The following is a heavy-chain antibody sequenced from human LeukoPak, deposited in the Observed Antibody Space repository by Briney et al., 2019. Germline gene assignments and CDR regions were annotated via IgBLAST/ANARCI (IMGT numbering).Heavy chain of an antibody. CDR3: AKPIWGAFPREMDV. V-gene: IGHV3-11*03. J-gene: IGHJ6*04. CDR1: GFSFSGSY. Sequence: GGSLRLSCAASGFSFSGSYMSWIRQAPGKGLEWVSYISGSSNDINYADSVKGRFTVSRDNTKNSLFLQMNSLRAEDTALYYCAKPIWGAFPREMDVWGKGTTVTISS. D-gene: IGHD3-16*01. CDR2: ISGSSNDI.